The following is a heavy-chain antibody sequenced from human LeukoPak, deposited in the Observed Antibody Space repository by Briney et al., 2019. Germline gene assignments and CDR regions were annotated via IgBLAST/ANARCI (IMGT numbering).Heavy chain of an antibody. V-gene: IGHV3-21*01. J-gene: IGHJ6*02. CDR3: ARDDSAFDLGALDYYYGMDV. Sequence: GGSLRLSCAASGFSFSSYSMTWVRQAPGTGLEWVSSISSRNSYIYYADSMKGRFTISRDNAKNSLYLQMNSLRAEDTAVYYCARDDSAFDLGALDYYYGMDVWGQGTTVTVSS. CDR2: ISSRNSYI. CDR1: GFSFSSYS. D-gene: IGHD5-12*01.